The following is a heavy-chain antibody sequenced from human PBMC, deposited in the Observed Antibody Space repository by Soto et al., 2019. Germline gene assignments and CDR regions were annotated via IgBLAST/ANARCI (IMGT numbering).Heavy chain of an antibody. CDR1: GFTFSSYA. J-gene: IGHJ2*01. CDR3: ARLLWIDAYHCRYFAL. Sequence: QVQLVESGGGVVQPGRSLRLSCAASGFTFSSYAMHWVRQAPGKGLEWVAVISYDGSNKYYADSVKGRFTISRDNSKNTLYMKMNSLRAEDTAVYYCARLLWIDAYHCRYFALWGGGTRVTV. V-gene: IGHV3-30-3*01. CDR2: ISYDGSNK. D-gene: IGHD5-12*01.